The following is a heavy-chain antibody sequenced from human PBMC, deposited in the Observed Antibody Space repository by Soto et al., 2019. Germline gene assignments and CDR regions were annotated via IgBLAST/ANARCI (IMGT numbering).Heavy chain of an antibody. CDR2: IYYRGNT. V-gene: IGHV4-39*02. CDR1: GGYISSSSYY. Sequence: PSETLYLTCTVSGGYISSSSYYWGWIRQTTGKELEWIGSIYYRGNTYYNPSLKRRRTISVNTSKHQFSLKLISETPADTTRKNCAREGGGYCSGGSCQVDYWGQGTLVPVSS. J-gene: IGHJ4*02. D-gene: IGHD2-15*01. CDR3: AREGGGYCSGGSCQVDY.